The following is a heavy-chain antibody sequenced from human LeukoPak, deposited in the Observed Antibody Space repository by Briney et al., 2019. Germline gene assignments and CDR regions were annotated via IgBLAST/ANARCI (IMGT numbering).Heavy chain of an antibody. V-gene: IGHV3-21*01. CDR3: TTDNWGVAGYGDYHDY. D-gene: IGHD3-10*01. J-gene: IGHJ4*02. Sequence: PGGSLRLSCVVSGFTFSSYNMNWVRQAPGKGLEWVSSISTSNNYIYYADSVTGRFTISRDNAKNSLYLQMNSLRAEDTAVYYCTTDNWGVAGYGDYHDYWGQGTLVTVSS. CDR1: GFTFSSYN. CDR2: ISTSNNYI.